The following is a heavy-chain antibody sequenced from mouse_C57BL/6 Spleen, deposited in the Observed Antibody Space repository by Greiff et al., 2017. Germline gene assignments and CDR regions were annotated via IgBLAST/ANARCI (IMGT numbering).Heavy chain of an antibody. CDR2: IYPGDGDT. CDR3: ARSNFAY. J-gene: IGHJ3*01. Sequence: QVQLKESGPELVKPGASVKISCKASGYAFSSSWMNWVKQRPGKGLEWIGRIYPGDGDTNYNGKFTGKATLTADKSSSTAYMQLSSLTSEDSAVYFCARSNFAYWGQGTLVTVSA. V-gene: IGHV1-82*01. CDR1: GYAFSSSW.